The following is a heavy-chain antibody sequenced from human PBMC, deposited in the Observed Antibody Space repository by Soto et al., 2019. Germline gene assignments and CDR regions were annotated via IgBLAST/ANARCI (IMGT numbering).Heavy chain of an antibody. CDR2: TYYRSKWYN. CDR1: GDSVSSNSAA. D-gene: IGHD5-12*01. J-gene: IGHJ6*02. CDR3: ARGEDSGYDKRTNYYYYGMDV. Sequence: SQTLSLTCAISGDSVSSNSAAWNWIRQSPSRGLEWLGRTYYRSKWYNDYAVSVKSRITINPDTSKNQFSLQLNSVTPEDTAVYYCARGEDSGYDKRTNYYYYGMDVWGQGTTVTVSS. V-gene: IGHV6-1*01.